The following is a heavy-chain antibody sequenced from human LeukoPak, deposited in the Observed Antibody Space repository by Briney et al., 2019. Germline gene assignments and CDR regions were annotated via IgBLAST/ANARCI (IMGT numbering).Heavy chain of an antibody. CDR2: IKEDGSER. D-gene: IGHD3-22*01. CDR1: AFIFSGHW. J-gene: IGHJ3*02. Sequence: GGSLRLSCEGSAFIFSGHWMNWVRQTPGKGLEWVASIKEDGSERQYVDSVKGRFSISRDNTKGSLFLQLNSLRAEDTAVYYCARDVPWASSGSYDAFDIWGQGTMVTVSS. CDR3: ARDVPWASSGSYDAFDI. V-gene: IGHV3-7*03.